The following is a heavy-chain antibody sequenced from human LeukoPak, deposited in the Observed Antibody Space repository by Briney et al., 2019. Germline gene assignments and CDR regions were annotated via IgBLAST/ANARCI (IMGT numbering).Heavy chain of an antibody. Sequence: ASVKVSCKASGYTFTSYYMHWVRQAPGQGLEWMGIINPSGGSTSYAQKFQGRVTMTRDTSTSTVYMELSSLRSEDTAVYYCAREVGGATLGYYYGMDVWGRGTTVTVSS. D-gene: IGHD1-26*01. CDR1: GYTFTSYY. CDR2: INPSGGST. V-gene: IGHV1-46*01. CDR3: AREVGGATLGYYYGMDV. J-gene: IGHJ6*02.